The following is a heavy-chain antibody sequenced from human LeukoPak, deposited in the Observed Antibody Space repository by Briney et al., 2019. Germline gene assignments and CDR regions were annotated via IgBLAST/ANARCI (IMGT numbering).Heavy chain of an antibody. V-gene: IGHV4-59*01. J-gene: IGHJ4*02. Sequence: PSETLSLTCTVSGGSISTYYWNWIRQPPGKGLEWIGYFSYSGSTNHNPSLKSRVTILGDTSKNQFSLKLSSVTAADTAFYYCARTYSSSLVFDYWGQGTLVTVSS. CDR1: GGSISTYY. D-gene: IGHD6-6*01. CDR3: ARTYSSSLVFDY. CDR2: FSYSGST.